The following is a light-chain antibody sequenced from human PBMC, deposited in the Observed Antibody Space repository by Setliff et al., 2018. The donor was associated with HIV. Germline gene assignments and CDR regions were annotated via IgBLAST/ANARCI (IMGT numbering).Light chain of an antibody. V-gene: IGLV1-44*01. J-gene: IGLJ3*02. CDR1: SNNVGNQP. Sequence: QSALTQEASVSGTVGQKVTLSCSGNSNNVGNQPVTWYQQVSHGAPKTLMFGNSLSSGIPDRFSASKSGTTASLTISGLQPEDGADYYCSTWGPSLSGRVFGGGTKVTVL. CDR3: STWGPSLSGRV. CDR2: GNS.